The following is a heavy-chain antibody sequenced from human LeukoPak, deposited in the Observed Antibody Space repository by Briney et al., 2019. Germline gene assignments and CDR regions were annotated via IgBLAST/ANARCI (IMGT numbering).Heavy chain of an antibody. V-gene: IGHV3-21*01. Sequence: GGPLRLSCAPSGFTFSSYSMNGVRQAPGKGLEWVSAISRSGDNISYADSVKRRFPISRDNAKNSLYLQMNSLRVEDTAVYYCAAYSSSSGFGYWGQGTLVTVSS. CDR1: GFTFSSYS. D-gene: IGHD6-6*01. CDR2: ISRSGDNI. CDR3: AAYSSSSGFGY. J-gene: IGHJ4*02.